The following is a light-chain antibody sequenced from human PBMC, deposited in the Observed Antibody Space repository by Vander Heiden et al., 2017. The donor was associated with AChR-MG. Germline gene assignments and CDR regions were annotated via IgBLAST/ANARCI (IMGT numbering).Light chain of an antibody. V-gene: IGKV3-15*01. Sequence: EIVMTQSPATLSVSPGERATLSCRASQSVSNNLAWYQQKPGQAPRFLIYGASTRATGIPARFSGSGSGTEFTLTISSLQSEDFAVYYCQQYKSRPPTFGQGTKVEIK. CDR3: QQYKSRPPT. J-gene: IGKJ1*01. CDR1: QSVSNN. CDR2: GAS.